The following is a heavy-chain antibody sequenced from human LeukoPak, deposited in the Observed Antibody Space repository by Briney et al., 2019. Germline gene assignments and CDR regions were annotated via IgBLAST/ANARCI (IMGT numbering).Heavy chain of an antibody. CDR3: ARDPRGYCSSTSCYPDY. J-gene: IGHJ4*02. V-gene: IGHV3-48*04. D-gene: IGHD2-2*01. CDR1: GFTFSSYA. CDR2: ISSSSSTI. Sequence: GGSLRLSCAASGFTFSSYAMSWVRQAPGKGLEWVSYISSSSSTIYYADSVKGRFTISRDNAKNSLYLQMNSLRAEDTAVYYCARDPRGYCSSTSCYPDYWGQGTLVTVSS.